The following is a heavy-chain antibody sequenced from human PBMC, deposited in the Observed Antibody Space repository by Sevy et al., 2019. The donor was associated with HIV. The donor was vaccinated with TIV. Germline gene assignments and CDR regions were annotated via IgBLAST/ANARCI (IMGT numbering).Heavy chain of an antibody. D-gene: IGHD3-9*01. J-gene: IGHJ4*02. CDR2: ISSSSIYI. V-gene: IGHV3-21*01. CDR3: AREGDIWTGHYIYHYFDY. Sequence: GGSLRLSCAASGFTFTTYNMNWVRQAPGKGLEWVSSISSSSIYIYYADSVKGRFTISRDNAKNSLYLQMNSLRAEDTAVYYCAREGDIWTGHYIYHYFDYWGQGTLVTVSS. CDR1: GFTFTTYN.